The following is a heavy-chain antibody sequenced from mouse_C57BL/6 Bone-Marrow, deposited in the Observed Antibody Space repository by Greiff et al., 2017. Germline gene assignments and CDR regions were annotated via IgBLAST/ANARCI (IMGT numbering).Heavy chain of an antibody. V-gene: IGHV1-5*01. CDR2: IYPGNSDT. D-gene: IGHD1-1*01. J-gene: IGHJ2*01. Sequence: EVQLQQSGTVLARPGASVKMSCKTSGYTFTSYWMHWVKQRPGQGLEWIGAIYPGNSDTSYNQKFKGKAKLTAVTSASTAYMELSSLTNEDSAVYYCTSRLIYYYGSSAFDYWGQGTTLTVSS. CDR1: GYTFTSYW. CDR3: TSRLIYYYGSSAFDY.